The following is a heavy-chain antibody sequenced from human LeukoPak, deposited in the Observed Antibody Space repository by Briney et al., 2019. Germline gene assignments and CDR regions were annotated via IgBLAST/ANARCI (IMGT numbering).Heavy chain of an antibody. CDR1: GGSISSYY. CDR3: AVSSGYSRYYFAY. CDR2: IYYSGST. J-gene: IGHJ4*02. Sequence: SETLSLTCTVSGGSISSYYWRWIRQPPGKGLEWIGYIYYSGSTNYNPSLKSRVTISVDTSKNQFSLKLSSVTAADTAVYYCAVSSGYSRYYFAYGGQGTLVTVSS. D-gene: IGHD3-22*01. V-gene: IGHV4-59*01.